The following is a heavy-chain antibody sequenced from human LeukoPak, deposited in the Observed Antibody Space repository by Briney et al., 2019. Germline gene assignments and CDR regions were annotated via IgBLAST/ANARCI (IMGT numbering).Heavy chain of an antibody. V-gene: IGHV3-23*01. CDR3: AKWGSGSYYKGSFDY. CDR1: GFTFSSYA. J-gene: IGHJ4*02. CDR2: ISGSGENT. D-gene: IGHD3-10*01. Sequence: GGSLRLSCAASGFTFSSYAMSWVRQAPGKGLEWVSTISGSGENTYYADSVKGRFTISRDNSKNTLYLQMYSLRVEDTAVYHCAKWGSGSYYKGSFDYWGQGTLVTVSS.